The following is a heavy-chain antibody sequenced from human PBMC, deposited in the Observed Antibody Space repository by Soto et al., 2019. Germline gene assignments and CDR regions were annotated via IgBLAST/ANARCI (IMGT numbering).Heavy chain of an antibody. CDR1: SGSVRSGNYN. D-gene: IGHD5-18*01. CDR3: TRQENPVARYGGDFDY. CDR2: VYRSGAI. Sequence: SETLSLTCTASSGSVRSGNYNWSWSRQPPGKGREWIWHVYRSGAINYNPALNRRATTSLDTSKNQFTLTLISATAADAATYCCTRQENPVARYGGDFDYWGQGTQVTVSS. V-gene: IGHV4-61*01. J-gene: IGHJ4*02.